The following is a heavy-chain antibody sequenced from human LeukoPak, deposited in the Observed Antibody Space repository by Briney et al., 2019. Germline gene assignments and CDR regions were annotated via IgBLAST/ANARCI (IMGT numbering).Heavy chain of an antibody. CDR3: ARDIGAVAGYFDY. Sequence: PGGSLRLSCAASGFTFSSYSMSWVRQAPGKGLEWVSSISSSSSYIYYADSVKGRFTISRDNAKNSLYLQMNSLRAEDTAVYYCARDIGAVAGYFDYWGQGTLVTVSS. CDR1: GFTFSSYS. J-gene: IGHJ4*02. V-gene: IGHV3-21*01. D-gene: IGHD6-19*01. CDR2: ISSSSSYI.